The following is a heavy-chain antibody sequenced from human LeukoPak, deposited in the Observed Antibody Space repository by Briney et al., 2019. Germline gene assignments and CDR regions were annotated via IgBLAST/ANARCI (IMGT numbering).Heavy chain of an antibody. CDR2: INSEGSST. CDR3: ARRAGSGYYYCGMDV. V-gene: IGHV3-74*01. J-gene: IGHJ6*02. CDR1: GFTFSSYW. Sequence: GGSLRLSCAASGFTFSSYWMHWVRQPRGKGRVGVSRINSEGSSTSYADSVKGRFTISRDNAKNTLYLQMNSLRAEDTAVYYCARRAGSGYYYCGMDVWGQGTTVTVPS. D-gene: IGHD6-25*01.